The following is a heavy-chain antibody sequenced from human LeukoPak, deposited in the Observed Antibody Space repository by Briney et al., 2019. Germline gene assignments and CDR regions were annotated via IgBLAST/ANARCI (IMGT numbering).Heavy chain of an antibody. CDR1: GYTFTSYG. CDR2: ISACNGNT. D-gene: IGHD6-6*01. CDR3: ARDRIAARPKGHWFDP. V-gene: IGHV1-18*01. Sequence: ASVKVSCKASGYTFTSYGISWVRQAPGQGLEWMGWISACNGNTNYAQKLQGRVTMTTDTSTSTAYMELRSLRSDDTAVYYCARDRIAARPKGHWFDPWGQGTLVTVSS. J-gene: IGHJ5*02.